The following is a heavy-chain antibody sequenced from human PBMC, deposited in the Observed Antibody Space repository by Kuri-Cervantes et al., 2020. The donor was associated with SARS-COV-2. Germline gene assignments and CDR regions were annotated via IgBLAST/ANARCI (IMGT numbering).Heavy chain of an antibody. D-gene: IGHD2-8*01. CDR1: GGSIRTYY. Sequence: ESLKISCTVSGGSIRTYYWGWIRQPPGKGLEWIGYIYYSGSTNYNPPLKSRVTVSVDTSKNQFFLKLSSVTAADTAVYYCARLGKNCTNGICNTYHYYYMDVWGKGTTVTVSS. V-gene: IGHV4-59*01. J-gene: IGHJ6*03. CDR2: IYYSGST. CDR3: ARLGKNCTNGICNTYHYYYMDV.